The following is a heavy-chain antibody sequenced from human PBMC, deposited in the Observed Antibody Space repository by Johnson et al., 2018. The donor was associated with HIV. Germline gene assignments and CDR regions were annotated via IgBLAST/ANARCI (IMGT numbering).Heavy chain of an antibody. CDR2: IASSDSPI. D-gene: IGHD3-16*01. J-gene: IGHJ3*02. CDR3: LLGQDGGGI. Sequence: VQLVEFGGGLVQPGGSLRLSCAASGFTVSSNYMSWVRPAPGKGLEWVSFIASSDSPIYYADSVKGRFTISRDNAKNSLYLQMNSLRAEDTAVYYALLGQDGGGIWGQGTMVTVSS. V-gene: IGHV3-11*04. CDR1: GFTVSSNY.